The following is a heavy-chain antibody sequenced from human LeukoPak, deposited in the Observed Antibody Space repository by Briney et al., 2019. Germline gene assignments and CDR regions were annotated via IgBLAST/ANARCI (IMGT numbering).Heavy chain of an antibody. Sequence: GGSLRLSCAASGFTFSSYAMSWVRQAPGKGLEWVSAISGSGGSTYYADSVKGRFTISRDNSKNTLYLQMNSLRAEGTAVYYCAKDNYYDSSGYYIHWGRGTLVTVSS. J-gene: IGHJ4*02. CDR3: AKDNYYDSSGYYIH. CDR2: ISGSGGST. CDR1: GFTFSSYA. V-gene: IGHV3-23*01. D-gene: IGHD3-22*01.